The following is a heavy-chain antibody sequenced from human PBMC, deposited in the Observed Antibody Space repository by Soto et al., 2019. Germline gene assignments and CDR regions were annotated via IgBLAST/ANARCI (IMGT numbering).Heavy chain of an antibody. J-gene: IGHJ4*02. V-gene: IGHV1-69*04. D-gene: IGHD4-17*01. CDR2: IIPILGIA. CDR1: GGTFSSYT. Sequence: GASVKVSCKASGGTFSSYTISWVRQAPGQGLEWMGRIIPILGIANYAQKFQGRVTITADKSTSTAYMELSSLRSEDTAVYYCARDLGDYYFDYWGQGTLVTVSS. CDR3: ARDLGDYYFDY.